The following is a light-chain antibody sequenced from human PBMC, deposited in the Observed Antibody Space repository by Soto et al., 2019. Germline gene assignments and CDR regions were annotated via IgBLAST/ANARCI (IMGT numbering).Light chain of an antibody. CDR3: QQRSNWLT. J-gene: IGKJ4*01. Sequence: EIVLTQSPATLSLSPGERATHSCRASQSVSSYLAWYQQKPGQAPRLLIYDAPNRATGIPARFSGSGSGTDFTLTISSLEPEDFAVYYCQQRSNWLTFGGGTRWIS. CDR2: DAP. V-gene: IGKV3-11*01. CDR1: QSVSSY.